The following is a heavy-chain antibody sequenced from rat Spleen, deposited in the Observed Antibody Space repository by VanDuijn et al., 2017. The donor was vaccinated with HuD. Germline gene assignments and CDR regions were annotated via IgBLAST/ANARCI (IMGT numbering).Heavy chain of an antibody. V-gene: IGHV5-20*01. Sequence: EVQLVETGGGLVQPGRSLKLSCAASGFTFNDYYMAWVRQAPTKGLEWVASINYDGGSTYYQDSVKGRFTISRDNAQNTLYLQMNSLKSEDTATYYCARGGRWYFDFWGPGTMVTVSS. CDR2: INYDGGST. D-gene: IGHD1-11*01. CDR3: ARGGRWYFDF. CDR1: GFTFNDYY. J-gene: IGHJ1*01.